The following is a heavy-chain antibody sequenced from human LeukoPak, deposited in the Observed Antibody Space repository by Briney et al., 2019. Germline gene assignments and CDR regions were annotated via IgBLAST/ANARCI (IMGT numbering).Heavy chain of an antibody. CDR2: MYYSGST. D-gene: IGHD1-14*01. Sequence: SQTLSLTRTVSGGSISSGDYYWSWIRQPPGKGLEWIAYMYYSGSTNYNPSLKSRVTISVDTSKNQFSLKLSSVTAADTAVYYCATGPGGPSDYWGQGTLVTVSS. CDR3: ATGPGGPSDY. V-gene: IGHV4-30-4*01. CDR1: GGSISSGDYY. J-gene: IGHJ4*02.